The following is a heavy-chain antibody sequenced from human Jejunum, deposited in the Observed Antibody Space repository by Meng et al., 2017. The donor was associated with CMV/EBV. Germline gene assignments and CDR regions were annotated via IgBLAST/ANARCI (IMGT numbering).Heavy chain of an antibody. CDR1: GFTFSSYW. J-gene: IGHJ3*01. V-gene: IGHV3-74*01. CDR2: INSDGSST. Sequence: SGFTFSSYWVHWVRQAPGKGLVWVSRINSDGSSTSYADSVKGRFTISRDNAKNTLYLQMNSLRAEDTAVYYCAARSYYYDSSGYEPWGQGTMVTVSS. CDR3: AARSYYYDSSGYEP. D-gene: IGHD3-22*01.